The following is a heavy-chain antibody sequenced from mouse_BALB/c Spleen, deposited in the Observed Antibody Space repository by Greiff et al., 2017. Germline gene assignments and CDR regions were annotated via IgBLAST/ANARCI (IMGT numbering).Heavy chain of an antibody. Sequence: QVQLQQSGAELVRPGSSVKISCKASGYAFSSYWMNWVKQRPGQGLEWIGQIYPGDGDTNYNGKFKGKATLTADKSSSTAYMQLSSLTSEDSAVYFCARSAEAWFAYWGQGTLVTVSA. D-gene: IGHD6-1*01. V-gene: IGHV1-80*01. CDR1: GYAFSSYW. J-gene: IGHJ3*01. CDR2: IYPGDGDT. CDR3: ARSAEAWFAY.